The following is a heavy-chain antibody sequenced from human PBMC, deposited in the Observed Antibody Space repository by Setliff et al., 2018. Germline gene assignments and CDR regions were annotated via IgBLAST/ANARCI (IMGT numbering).Heavy chain of an antibody. J-gene: IGHJ4*02. Sequence: GGSLRLSCAAPALIFSHTWMNWVRQAPGKGLEWVGRIKGQTDGGTTDYAAPVKGRFSISRDDSKNTVYLQMNSLKTEDTAVYYCTTGYISGYYIGHWGLGTLVTAPQ. CDR1: ALIFSHTW. D-gene: IGHD6-19*01. CDR2: IKGQTDGGTT. V-gene: IGHV3-15*01. CDR3: TTGYISGYYIGH.